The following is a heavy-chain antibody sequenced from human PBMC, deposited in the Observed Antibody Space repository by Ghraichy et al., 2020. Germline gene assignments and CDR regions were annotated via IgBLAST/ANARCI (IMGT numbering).Heavy chain of an antibody. CDR1: GYSFTSYW. CDR3: ATHRGYTSGWYVDY. D-gene: IGHD6-19*01. V-gene: IGHV5-51*01. CDR2: IYPGDSDT. J-gene: IGHJ4*02. Sequence: GESLNISCKGSGYSFTSYWIGWVRLMPGKGLEWMGIIYPGDSDTRYSQSFQGQVSISADRSISTAYLQWSSLKASDTAVYYCATHRGYTSGWYVDYWGQGTLVTVSS.